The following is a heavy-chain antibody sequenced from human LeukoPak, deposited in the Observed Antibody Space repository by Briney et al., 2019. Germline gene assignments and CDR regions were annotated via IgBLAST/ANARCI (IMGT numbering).Heavy chain of an antibody. CDR1: GGSISSYY. V-gene: IGHV4-59*01. CDR3: ARYDSGSSNDAFDI. CDR2: IYTSGRT. Sequence: SETLSLTCTVSGGSISSYYWSWVRQPPGKGLEWIGYIYTSGRTNYNPSLKSRVTISVDTSKNQSSLKLGSVTAADTAVYYCARYDSGSSNDAFDIWGQGTMVTVSS. D-gene: IGHD1-26*01. J-gene: IGHJ3*02.